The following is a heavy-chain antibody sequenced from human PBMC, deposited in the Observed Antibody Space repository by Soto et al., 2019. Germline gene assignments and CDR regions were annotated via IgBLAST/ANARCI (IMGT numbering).Heavy chain of an antibody. V-gene: IGHV1-18*01. D-gene: IGHD3-10*01. Sequence: ASVKVSCKASGYTFTSYGISWVRQAPGQGLEWMGWISAYNGNTNYAQKLQGRVTMTTDTSTRTAYMELRSLRSVDTAVYYCARDVAMVRGVIIPYDYWGQGTLVTVSS. J-gene: IGHJ4*02. CDR1: GYTFTSYG. CDR3: ARDVAMVRGVIIPYDY. CDR2: ISAYNGNT.